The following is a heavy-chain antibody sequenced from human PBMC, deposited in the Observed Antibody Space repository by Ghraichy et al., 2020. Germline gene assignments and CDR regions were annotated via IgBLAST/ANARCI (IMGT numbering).Heavy chain of an antibody. Sequence: GGSLRLSCAASGFTFSNYSMNWVRQAPGKGLEWVSSIRSSSSYIYYTNSAKGRFTISRDNANNTLYLQMNSLRVEDTAIYYCARGGTREVGRGDFDPWLQGTGITVS. CDR1: GFTFSNYS. CDR3: ARGGTREVGRGDFDP. V-gene: IGHV3-21*01. CDR2: IRSSSSYI. D-gene: IGHD5-24*01. J-gene: IGHJ5*02.